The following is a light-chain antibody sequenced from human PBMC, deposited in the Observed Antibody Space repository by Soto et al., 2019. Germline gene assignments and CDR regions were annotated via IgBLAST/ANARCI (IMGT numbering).Light chain of an antibody. V-gene: IGLV1-40*01. CDR1: RSNIGAGYD. CDR2: DNS. Sequence: QSVLTQPPSLSGAPGQRVTISCTGSRSNIGAGYDVHWYQHLPGTAPKVLIFDNSNRPSGVPDRFSGSKSGTSASLAITGLQXXXXXXXXXHSYDVSLRGPAFGGGTKVTVL. CDR3: HSYDVSLRGPA. J-gene: IGLJ2*01.